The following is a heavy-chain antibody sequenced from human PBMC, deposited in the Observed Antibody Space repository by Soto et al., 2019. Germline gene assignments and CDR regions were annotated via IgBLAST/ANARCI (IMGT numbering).Heavy chain of an antibody. CDR1: GGSISSYY. J-gene: IGHJ4*02. Sequence: SETLSLTCTVSGGSISSYYWSWIRQPPGKGLEWIGYIYYSGSTNYNPSLKSRVTISVDTSKNQFSLKLSSVTAADTAVYYCARQQRNYDFWSGYYIGPGDYFDYWGQGTLVTVSS. D-gene: IGHD3-3*01. CDR2: IYYSGST. V-gene: IGHV4-59*08. CDR3: ARQQRNYDFWSGYYIGPGDYFDY.